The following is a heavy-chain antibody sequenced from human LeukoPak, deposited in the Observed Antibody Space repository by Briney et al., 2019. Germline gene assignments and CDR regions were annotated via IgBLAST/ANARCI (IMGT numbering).Heavy chain of an antibody. Sequence: SETLSLTCTVSGGSISSSGHYWGWIRQPPGKGLEWIGSMYYSGSTYYNPSLKSRVTIFVDTSKNQFSLNLSSVTAADTAVYYCARGPRRDGYNYVHAFDIWGQGTMVTVSS. CDR1: GGSISSSGHY. V-gene: IGHV4-39*01. CDR3: ARGPRRDGYNYVHAFDI. CDR2: MYYSGST. J-gene: IGHJ3*02. D-gene: IGHD5-24*01.